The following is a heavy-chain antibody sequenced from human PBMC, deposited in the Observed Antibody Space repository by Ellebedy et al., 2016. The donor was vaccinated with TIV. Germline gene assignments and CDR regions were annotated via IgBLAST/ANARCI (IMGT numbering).Heavy chain of an antibody. CDR1: GGPISSHY. D-gene: IGHD6-19*01. CDR2: IQYTGNT. CDR3: ARGTGWLPDT. Sequence: SETLSLTCTVSGGPISSHYWSWIRQSPGKGLEWLGLIQYTGNTNYNPSLKSRVTLSVDTSKNQFSLDLDSVTAADTAVYYCARGTGWLPDTWGLGTLVTVSS. V-gene: IGHV4-59*11. J-gene: IGHJ5*02.